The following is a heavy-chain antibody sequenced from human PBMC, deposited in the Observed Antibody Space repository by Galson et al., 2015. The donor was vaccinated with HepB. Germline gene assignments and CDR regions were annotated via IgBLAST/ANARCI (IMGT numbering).Heavy chain of an antibody. D-gene: IGHD2-2*01. Sequence: SLRLSCAASGFKITDYYMTWIRQAPGKGLEWISHVSESDRTRYYADSVKGRFAISRDNTKNSLVLQMNSLRGEDTAVYFCARVNATSGLDYWGRGTLVTVSS. J-gene: IGHJ4*02. V-gene: IGHV3-11*01. CDR2: VSESDRTR. CDR1: GFKITDYY. CDR3: ARVNATSGLDY.